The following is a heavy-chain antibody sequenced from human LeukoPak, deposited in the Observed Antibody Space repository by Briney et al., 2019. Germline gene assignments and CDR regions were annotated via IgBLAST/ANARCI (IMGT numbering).Heavy chain of an antibody. Sequence: GGSLRLSCAASGFAFSSYWMHWVRQAPGKGLVWVSRINSDGSSTTYADSVQGRFTISRDNAKNTLYLQMNSLRADDTAVHYCARSVYSYYANWFDPWGQGTLATVSS. CDR3: ARSVYSYYANWFDP. CDR2: INSDGSST. V-gene: IGHV3-74*01. D-gene: IGHD4-11*01. CDR1: GFAFSSYW. J-gene: IGHJ5*02.